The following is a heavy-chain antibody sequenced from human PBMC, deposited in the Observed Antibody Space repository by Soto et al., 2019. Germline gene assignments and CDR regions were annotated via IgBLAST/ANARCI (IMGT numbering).Heavy chain of an antibody. Sequence: SETLSLTCTVSGGSISSSSCFWGWIRQPPGKGLEWIGSIYYSGSTYYNPSPKSRVTVSVDTSKNQFSLKLSSVTAADTAVYYCARHPSDFWFDPWGQGTLVTVS. CDR3: ARHPSDFWFDP. V-gene: IGHV4-39*01. J-gene: IGHJ5*02. CDR1: GGSISSSSCF. CDR2: IYYSGST. D-gene: IGHD2-21*02.